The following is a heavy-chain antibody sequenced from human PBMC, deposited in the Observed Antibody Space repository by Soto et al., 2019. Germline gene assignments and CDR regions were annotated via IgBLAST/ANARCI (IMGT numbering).Heavy chain of an antibody. J-gene: IGHJ6*02. D-gene: IGHD5-12*01. Sequence: PGESPKISCKGSGYSFTSYWIGWVRQMPGKGLEWMGIIYPGDSDTRYSPSFQGQVTISADKSISTAYLQWSSLKASDTAMYYCARGPVEMATIGSNYGMDVWGQGTTVTVSS. CDR2: IYPGDSDT. V-gene: IGHV5-51*01. CDR1: GYSFTSYW. CDR3: ARGPVEMATIGSNYGMDV.